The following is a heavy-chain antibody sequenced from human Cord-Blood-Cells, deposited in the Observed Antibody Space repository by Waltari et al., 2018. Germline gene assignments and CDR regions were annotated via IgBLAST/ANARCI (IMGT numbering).Heavy chain of an antibody. D-gene: IGHD2-2*01. CDR2: INHSGST. Sequence: SLTCAVYGGSFSGYYWSWIRQPPGKGLEWIGEINHSGSTNYNPSLKSRVTISVDTSKNQFSLKLSSVTAADTAVYYCARASSLYCSSTSCYDAFDIWGQGTMVTVSS. V-gene: IGHV4-34*01. CDR3: ARASSLYCSSTSCYDAFDI. CDR1: GGSFSGYY. J-gene: IGHJ3*02.